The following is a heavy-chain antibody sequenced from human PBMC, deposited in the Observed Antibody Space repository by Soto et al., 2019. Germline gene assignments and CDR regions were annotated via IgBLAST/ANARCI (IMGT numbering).Heavy chain of an antibody. V-gene: IGHV1-8*01. CDR3: ARGHFDILTGYDVYFDL. D-gene: IGHD3-9*01. Sequence: QAQLVQSGAEVKKPGASVKVSCKASGYTFTSYDINWVRQATGQGLEWMGWMNPNSGNTGYAQKFQGRVTMTRNTSISTAYMELSSLRSEDTAVYYCARGHFDILTGYDVYFDLWGRGTLVTVSS. J-gene: IGHJ2*01. CDR2: MNPNSGNT. CDR1: GYTFTSYD.